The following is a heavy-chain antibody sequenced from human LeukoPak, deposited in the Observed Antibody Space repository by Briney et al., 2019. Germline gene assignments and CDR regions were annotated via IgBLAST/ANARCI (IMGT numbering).Heavy chain of an antibody. J-gene: IGHJ4*02. V-gene: IGHV3-23*01. D-gene: IGHD5-12*01. CDR1: GFTFNTYA. CDR2: IGGGGGT. CDR3: AKGNSGYNSGYYYHFFDY. Sequence: GGSLRLSCAASGFTFNTYAMSWVRQAPGKGQEWVSGIGGGGGTYYADSLKGRFTISRDNSKNTLYLQMNSLRAEDTAVYYCAKGNSGYNSGYYYHFFDYWGQGTLVTVSS.